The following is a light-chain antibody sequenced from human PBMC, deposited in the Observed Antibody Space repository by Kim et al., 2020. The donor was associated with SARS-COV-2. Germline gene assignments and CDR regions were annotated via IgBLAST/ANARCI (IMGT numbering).Light chain of an antibody. Sequence: GRSITISCTGSSGNLGNYNLVSWYQQHPGRAPKLLIYNVSERPSGVSNRFSGSKSGNTASLTISGLQAEDEADYYCRSYAGSSTVIFGGGTQLTVL. J-gene: IGLJ2*01. CDR1: SGNLGNYNL. V-gene: IGLV2-23*02. CDR2: NVS. CDR3: RSYAGSSTVI.